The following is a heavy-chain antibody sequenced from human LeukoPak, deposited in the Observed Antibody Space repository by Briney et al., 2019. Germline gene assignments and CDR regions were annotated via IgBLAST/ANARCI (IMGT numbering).Heavy chain of an antibody. D-gene: IGHD3-22*01. Sequence: GASVKVSCKVSGYTLTELSMHWVRQAPGKGLEWMGGFDPEDGETIYAQKFQGRVTMTEDTSTDTAYMVLSSLRSEDTAVYYCATDRPYYDSSGYYRGPSSTFDYWGQGTLVTVSS. CDR3: ATDRPYYDSSGYYRGPSSTFDY. J-gene: IGHJ4*02. CDR2: FDPEDGET. CDR1: GYTLTELS. V-gene: IGHV1-24*01.